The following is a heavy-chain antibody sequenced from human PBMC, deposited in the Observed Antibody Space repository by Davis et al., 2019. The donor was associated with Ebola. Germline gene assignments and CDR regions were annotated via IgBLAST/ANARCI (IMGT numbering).Heavy chain of an antibody. CDR1: GFTFSSYA. CDR2: ISYDGSNK. D-gene: IGHD6-13*01. J-gene: IGHJ4*02. CDR3: AREVGAAAGTDY. V-gene: IGHV3-30-3*01. Sequence: GESLKISCAASGFTFSSYAMHWVRQAPGKGLEWVAVISYDGSNKYYADSVKGRFTISRDNSKNTLYLQMNSLRSEDTAVYYCAREVGAAAGTDYWGQGTLVTVSS.